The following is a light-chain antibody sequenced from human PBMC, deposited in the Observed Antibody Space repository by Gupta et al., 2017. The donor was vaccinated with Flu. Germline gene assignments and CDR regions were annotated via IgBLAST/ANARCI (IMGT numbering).Light chain of an antibody. V-gene: IGLV7-43*01. CDR3: LLYCGGTQPV. CDR2: GTA. Sequence: QTVVTQEPSLTVSPGGTVTLTCASSTGAVTSGYYPNWFQQKPGQAPRALIYGTANRHSWTPARFSGSLLGGKAALTLSSAQPEDEAEYYCLLYCGGTQPVFGTGTKVTVL. J-gene: IGLJ1*01. CDR1: TGAVTSGYY.